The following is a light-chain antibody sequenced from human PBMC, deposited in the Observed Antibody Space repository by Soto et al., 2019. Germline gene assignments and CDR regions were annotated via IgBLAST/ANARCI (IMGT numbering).Light chain of an antibody. CDR3: QQYGRSPYT. J-gene: IGKJ2*01. V-gene: IGKV3-20*01. Sequence: EIVLTQSPGTLSLSPGERVTLSCRASQSVRSSYLDWYQHKPGQAPRLLIYGASSRATGIPDRFSGSGSGTDFTLTISRLEPEDFAVYYCQQYGRSPYTFGQGTKLEIK. CDR1: QSVRSSY. CDR2: GAS.